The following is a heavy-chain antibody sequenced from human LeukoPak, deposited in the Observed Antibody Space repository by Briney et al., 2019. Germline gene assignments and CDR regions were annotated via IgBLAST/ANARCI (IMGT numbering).Heavy chain of an antibody. CDR3: ARESSGWYYYGMDV. J-gene: IGHJ6*02. D-gene: IGHD6-19*01. CDR2: IYTSGST. CDR1: GGSISSGSYY. V-gene: IGHV4-61*02. Sequence: SQTLSLTCTVSGGSISSGSYYWSWIRQPAGKGLEWIGRIYTSGSTNYNPFLKSRVTISVDTSKNQFSLKLSSVTAADTAVYYCARESSGWYYYGMDVWGQGTTVTVSS.